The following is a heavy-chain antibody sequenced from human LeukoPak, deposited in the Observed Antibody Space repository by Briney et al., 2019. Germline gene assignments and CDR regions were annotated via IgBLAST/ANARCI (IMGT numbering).Heavy chain of an antibody. J-gene: IGHJ4*02. V-gene: IGHV3-53*01. CDR2: IYSGGST. CDR1: GFTVSSNY. D-gene: IGHD6-13*01. Sequence: GGSLRLSCAASGFTVSSNYMSWVRQAPGKGLEGVSVIYSGGSTYYADSVKGRFTISRDNSKNTLYLQMNSLRAEDTAVYYCARLLRVGTAAGFDYWGQGTLVTVSS. CDR3: ARLLRVGTAAGFDY.